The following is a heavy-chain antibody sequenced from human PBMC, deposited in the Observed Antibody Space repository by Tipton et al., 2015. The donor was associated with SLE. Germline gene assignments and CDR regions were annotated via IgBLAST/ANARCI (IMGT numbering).Heavy chain of an antibody. CDR2: IYYSGST. V-gene: IGHV4-59*01. D-gene: IGHD5-12*01. J-gene: IGHJ3*02. CDR1: GGSISSYY. Sequence: LRLSCTVSGGSISSYYWSWIRQPPGKGLEWIGYIYYSGSTNYNPSLKSRVTISVDTSKNQFSLKLSSVTAADTAAYYCARVGRGVATIGVAFDIWGQGTMVTVSS. CDR3: ARVGRGVATIGVAFDI.